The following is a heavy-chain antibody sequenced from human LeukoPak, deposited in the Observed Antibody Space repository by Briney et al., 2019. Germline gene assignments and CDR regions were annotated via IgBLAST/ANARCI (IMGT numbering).Heavy chain of an antibody. CDR2: ISYDGSNK. V-gene: IGHV3-30*04. J-gene: IGHJ4*02. Sequence: GGSLRLSCAASGFTFSSYAMSWDRQAPGKGLEWVAVISYDGSNKYYADSVKGRFTISRDNSKNTLYLQMNSLRAEDTAVYYCPRKYDSSGYFDYWGQGTLVTVSS. CDR1: GFTFSSYA. CDR3: PRKYDSSGYFDY. D-gene: IGHD3-22*01.